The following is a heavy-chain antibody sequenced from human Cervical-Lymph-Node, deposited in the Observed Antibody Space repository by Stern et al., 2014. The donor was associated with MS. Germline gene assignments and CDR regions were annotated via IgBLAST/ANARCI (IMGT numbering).Heavy chain of an antibody. Sequence: VQLVESGGGVVQPGRPLRLSCAASGFTFSTYGMHWVRQAPGKGLEWVAVISDDGSKKFYGDSVKGRFTISRDNSKNTLYLQMNSLRAEDTAVFYCARGDNWRRLNYWGQGTLVTVSS. J-gene: IGHJ4*02. D-gene: IGHD1-20*01. CDR1: GFTFSTYG. CDR2: ISDDGSKK. CDR3: ARGDNWRRLNY. V-gene: IGHV3-30*03.